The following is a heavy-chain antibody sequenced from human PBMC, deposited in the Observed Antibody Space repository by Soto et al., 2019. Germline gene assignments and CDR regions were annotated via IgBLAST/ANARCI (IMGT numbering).Heavy chain of an antibody. Sequence: PGGSLRLSCAASGFTFSSYAMHWVRQAPGKGLEWVAVISYDGSNKYCADSVKGRFTISRDNSKNTLYLQMNSLRAEDTAVYYCARDLQIGYGDYAKWSSWFDPWGQGTLVTAPQ. V-gene: IGHV3-30-3*01. D-gene: IGHD4-17*01. J-gene: IGHJ5*02. CDR2: ISYDGSNK. CDR3: ARDLQIGYGDYAKWSSWFDP. CDR1: GFTFSSYA.